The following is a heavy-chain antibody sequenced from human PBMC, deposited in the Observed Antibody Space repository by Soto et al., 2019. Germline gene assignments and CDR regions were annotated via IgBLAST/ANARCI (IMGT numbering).Heavy chain of an antibody. Sequence: GGSLRLSCAGSGFTFSTYEMNWVRQAPGKGLEWLSYINSGGDDIYYADSVKGRFTISRDNAKNSLYLQMNTLRAEDTALYYCGRELTSPEVFDIWGQGQWSPSPQ. V-gene: IGHV3-48*03. CDR1: GFTFSTYE. CDR3: GRELTSPEVFDI. J-gene: IGHJ3*02. CDR2: INSGGDDI. D-gene: IGHD3-9*01.